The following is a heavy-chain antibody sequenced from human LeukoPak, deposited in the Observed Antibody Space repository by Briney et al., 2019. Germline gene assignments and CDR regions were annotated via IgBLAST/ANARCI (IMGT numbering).Heavy chain of an antibody. J-gene: IGHJ5*02. V-gene: IGHV3-66*01. CDR2: IYSCGST. CDR3: ARDSAYCSSTSCFVNNWFDP. D-gene: IGHD2-2*01. Sequence: GGSLRLYCAASGFTVSSNYMSWVRQAPGKGLEWVSVIYSCGSTYYADSVKGRFTISRDNAKNSLYLQMNSLRAEDTAVYYCARDSAYCSSTSCFVNNWFDPWGQGTLVTVSS. CDR1: GFTVSSNY.